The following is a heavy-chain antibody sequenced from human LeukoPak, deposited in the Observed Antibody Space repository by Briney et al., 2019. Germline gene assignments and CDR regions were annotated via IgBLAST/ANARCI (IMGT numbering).Heavy chain of an antibody. CDR2: INPSGGST. D-gene: IGHD3-22*01. Sequence: GASVKVSCKASGYTFTSYYKHWVRQAPGQGLEWMGIINPSGGSTSYAQKFQGRVTMTRDTSTSTVYMELSSLRSEDTAVYYCARDLYYDSSGYSSRGGAFDIWGQGTMVTVSS. CDR3: ARDLYYDSSGYSSRGGAFDI. J-gene: IGHJ3*02. V-gene: IGHV1-46*01. CDR1: GYTFTSYY.